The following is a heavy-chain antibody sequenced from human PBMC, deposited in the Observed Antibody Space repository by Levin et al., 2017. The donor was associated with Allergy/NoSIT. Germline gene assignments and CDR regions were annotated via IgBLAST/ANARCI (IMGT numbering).Heavy chain of an antibody. CDR3: AKGEVPAAMWVAAAGNPNDDAFDI. CDR2: ISYDGSNK. V-gene: IGHV3-30*18. Sequence: GESLKISCAASGFTFSSYGMHWVRQAPGKGLEWVAVISYDGSNKYYADSVKGRFTISRDNSKNTLYLQMNSLRAEDTAVYYCAKGEVPAAMWVAAAGNPNDDAFDIWGQGTMVTVSS. CDR1: GFTFSSYG. J-gene: IGHJ3*02. D-gene: IGHD2-2*01.